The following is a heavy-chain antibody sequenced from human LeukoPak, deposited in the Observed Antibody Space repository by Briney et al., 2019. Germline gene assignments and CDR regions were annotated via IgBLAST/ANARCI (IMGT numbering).Heavy chain of an antibody. V-gene: IGHV3-21*01. CDR1: GFTFSSYS. CDR2: ISSSSSYI. CDR3: ARDWLYYYDSSGYQFDY. D-gene: IGHD3-22*01. Sequence: GGSLRLSCAASGFTFSSYSMNWVRQAPGKGLEWVSSISSSSSYIYYADSVKGRFTISRDNAKNSLYLQMNSLRAEDTAVYYCARDWLYYYDSSGYQFDYWGQGTLVTVSS. J-gene: IGHJ4*02.